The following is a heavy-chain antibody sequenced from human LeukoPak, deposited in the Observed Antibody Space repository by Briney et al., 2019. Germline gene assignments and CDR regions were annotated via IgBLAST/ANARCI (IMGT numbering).Heavy chain of an antibody. CDR1: GYTLTELS. J-gene: IGHJ3*02. D-gene: IGHD2-21*01. CDR2: FDPEDGET. V-gene: IGHV1-24*01. Sequence: ASVKVSCKVSGYTLTELSMHWVRQAPGKGLEWMGGFDPEDGETIYAQKFQGRVTMTEDTSTDTAYMELSSLRSEDTAVYYCATARSSPCSGDCQGAFDIWGQGTMVTVSS. CDR3: ATARSSPCSGDCQGAFDI.